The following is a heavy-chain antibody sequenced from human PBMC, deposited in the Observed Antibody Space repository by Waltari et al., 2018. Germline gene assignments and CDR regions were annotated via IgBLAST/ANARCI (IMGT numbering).Heavy chain of an antibody. CDR1: GYSISSGYY. D-gene: IGHD3-10*01. CDR2: IYHSGML. V-gene: IGHV4-38-2*01. CDR3: ARPQAGIRGYYGMDV. J-gene: IGHJ6*02. Sequence: QVQLQESGPGLVKPSETLSLTCAVSGYSISSGYYWGWIRKPPGKGREWIGSIYHSGMLYDNPARRSRFTISVDTSKNQFSLKLSSVTAADTAVYYCARPQAGIRGYYGMDVWGQGTTVTVAS.